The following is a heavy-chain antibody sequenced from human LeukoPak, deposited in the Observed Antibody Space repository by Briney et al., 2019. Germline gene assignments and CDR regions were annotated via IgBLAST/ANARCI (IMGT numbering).Heavy chain of an antibody. CDR1: GGSISSYY. D-gene: IGHD6-13*01. V-gene: IGHV4-4*07. J-gene: IGHJ5*02. Sequence: SETLSLTCTVSGGSISSYYWSWIRQPAGKGLEWIGRIYTSGSTNYNPSLKSRVTMSVDTSENQFSLKLSSVTAADTAVYYCAREKGIAAAAGFDPWGQGTLATVSS. CDR2: IYTSGST. CDR3: AREKGIAAAAGFDP.